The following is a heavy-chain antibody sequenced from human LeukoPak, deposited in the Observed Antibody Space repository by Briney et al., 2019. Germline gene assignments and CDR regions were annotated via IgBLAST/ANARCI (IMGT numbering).Heavy chain of an antibody. CDR3: ARHFRTVWSGYRWDWFGP. Sequence: PSETLCLTCTVSGGSISSSSYYWGWIRQPPGKGLESIGSIYYSGSTYYNPSLKSRVTISVDTSKNQFSLKLSSVTAADTAVYYCARHFRTVWSGYRWDWFGPWGQGTLVTVSS. J-gene: IGHJ5*02. V-gene: IGHV4-39*01. CDR1: GGSISSSSYY. CDR2: IYYSGST. D-gene: IGHD3-3*01.